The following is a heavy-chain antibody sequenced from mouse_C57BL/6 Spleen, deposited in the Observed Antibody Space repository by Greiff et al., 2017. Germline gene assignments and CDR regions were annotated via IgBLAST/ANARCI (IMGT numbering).Heavy chain of an antibody. CDR2: IFPGSGST. CDR3: ARSYYSNYVGYYAMDY. Sequence: QVQLQQPGPELVKPGASVKISCKASGYTFTDYYINWVKQRPGQGLEWIGWIFPGSGSTYYNEKFKGKATLTVDKSSSTAYMLLSSLTSEDSAVYFCARSYYSNYVGYYAMDYWGQGTSVTVSS. D-gene: IGHD2-5*01. V-gene: IGHV1-75*01. J-gene: IGHJ4*01. CDR1: GYTFTDYY.